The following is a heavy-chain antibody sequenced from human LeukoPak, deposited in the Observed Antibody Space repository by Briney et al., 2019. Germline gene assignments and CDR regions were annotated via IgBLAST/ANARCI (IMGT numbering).Heavy chain of an antibody. CDR3: ANIPNSFGPDY. Sequence: GGSLRLSCVASGFTFSSCSMNWVRQAPGKGLEWVSSINSGSNYKYYADSVKGRFTISRDNSKNTLYLQMNSLRVDDTAVYYCANIPNSFGPDYWGQGSLVTVSS. J-gene: IGHJ4*02. D-gene: IGHD3-16*01. CDR2: INSGSNYK. CDR1: GFTFSSCS. V-gene: IGHV3-21*01.